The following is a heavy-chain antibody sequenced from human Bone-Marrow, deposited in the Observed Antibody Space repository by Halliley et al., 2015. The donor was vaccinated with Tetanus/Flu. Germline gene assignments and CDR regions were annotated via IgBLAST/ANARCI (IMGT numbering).Heavy chain of an antibody. J-gene: IGHJ4*02. V-gene: IGHV3-30-3*01. CDR3: ARDVNWGGGYYVWADN. Sequence: ISYEDGTNKDYADSVKGRFTISRDNSKNTLFLQMNNLRPDDTAVYYCARDVNWGGGYYVWADNWGQGTLVTVSS. CDR2: ISYEDGTNK. D-gene: IGHD3-3*01.